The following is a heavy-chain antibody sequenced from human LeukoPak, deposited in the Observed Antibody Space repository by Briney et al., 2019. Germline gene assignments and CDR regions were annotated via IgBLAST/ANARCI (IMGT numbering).Heavy chain of an antibody. CDR2: IYYSGST. D-gene: IGHD3-3*01. CDR3: ASPNESDFWSGYYPLYFDY. Sequence: SETLSLTCTVSGGSISSSSYYWGWIRQPPGKGLEWIGSIYYSGSTYYNPSLKSRVTISVDTSKNQFSLKLSSVTAADTAAYYCASPNESDFWSGYYPLYFDYWGQGTLVTVSS. J-gene: IGHJ4*02. CDR1: GGSISSSSYY. V-gene: IGHV4-39*01.